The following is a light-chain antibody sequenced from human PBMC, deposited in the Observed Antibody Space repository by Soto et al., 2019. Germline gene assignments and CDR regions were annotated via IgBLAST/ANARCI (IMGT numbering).Light chain of an antibody. J-gene: IGKJ1*01. V-gene: IGKV3-15*01. Sequence: LSVSPGEKATLSCRASQSVYSNLAWYQQKPGQAPRLLISGASTRATGIPARFSGSGSGTEFTLPISSLQSEDFAVYYCQQYSERWTFGQGTKVEIK. CDR3: QQYSERWT. CDR1: QSVYSN. CDR2: GAS.